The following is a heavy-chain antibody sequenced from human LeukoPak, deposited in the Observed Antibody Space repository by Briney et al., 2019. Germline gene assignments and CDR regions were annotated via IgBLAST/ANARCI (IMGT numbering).Heavy chain of an antibody. V-gene: IGHV1-8*01. CDR2: MNPNSGNT. CDR3: ARGYSPTIRTTGIDY. CDR1: GYTFTSHD. J-gene: IGHJ4*02. Sequence: GASVKVSCKASGYTFTSHDINWVRQATGQGLEWMGWMNPNSGNTGHAQKFQGRVIMSRDTSINTAYMELHSLRSDDTAVYYCARGYSPTIRTTGIDYWGQGTLVTVSS. D-gene: IGHD1-1*01.